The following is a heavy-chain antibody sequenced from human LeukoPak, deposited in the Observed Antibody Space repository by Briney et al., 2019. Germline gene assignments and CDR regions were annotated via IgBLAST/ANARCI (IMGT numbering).Heavy chain of an antibody. CDR2: IYYSGST. D-gene: IGHD5-18*01. CDR1: GGSISSYY. Sequence: SETLSDTCTVTGGSISSYYWSWIRQPPGKGLEWIGYIYYSGSTNYNPSLKSRVTISVDTSKNQFSLKLSSVTAADTAVYYCARDGDSYGHRFFDYWGQGTLVTVSS. CDR3: ARDGDSYGHRFFDY. J-gene: IGHJ4*02. V-gene: IGHV4-59*01.